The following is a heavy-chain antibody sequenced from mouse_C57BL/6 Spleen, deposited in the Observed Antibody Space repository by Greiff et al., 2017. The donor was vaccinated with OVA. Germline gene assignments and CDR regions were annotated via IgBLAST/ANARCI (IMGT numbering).Heavy chain of an antibody. D-gene: IGHD1-1*01. CDR1: GYTFTSYW. J-gene: IGHJ3*01. CDR3: ARSGDYYGSSPWFAY. Sequence: QVQLQQPGAELVMPGASVKLSCKASGYTFTSYWMHWVKQRPGQGLEWIGEIDPSDSYTNYNQKFKGNSTLTVDKSSSTAYMQLSSLTSEDSAVYYCARSGDYYGSSPWFAYWGQGTLVTVSA. CDR2: IDPSDSYT. V-gene: IGHV1-69*01.